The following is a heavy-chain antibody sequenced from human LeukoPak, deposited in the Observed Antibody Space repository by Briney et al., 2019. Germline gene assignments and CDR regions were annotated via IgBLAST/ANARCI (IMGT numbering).Heavy chain of an antibody. CDR2: IYSGGST. J-gene: IGHJ4*02. V-gene: IGHV3-53*01. CDR3: ARYITRHYYDSSGYYHYFDY. D-gene: IGHD3-22*01. Sequence: GGSLRLSCAASGFTVSSNYMSWVHQAPGKGLEWVSVIYSGGSTYYADSVKGRFTISRDNSKNTLYLQMNSLRAEDTAVYYCARYITRHYYDSSGYYHYFDYWGQGTLVTVSS. CDR1: GFTVSSNY.